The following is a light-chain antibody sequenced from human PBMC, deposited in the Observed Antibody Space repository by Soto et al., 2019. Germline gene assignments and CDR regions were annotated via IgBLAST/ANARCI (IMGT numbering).Light chain of an antibody. J-gene: IGKJ2*01. CDR2: AAS. V-gene: IGKV1-6*01. Sequence: AIQMTQSPSSLSASVGDRVTITCRASQDIKNDLGWYQQKPGRAPKLPIYAASTLHTEVPSRFSGSGYGSDFTLTITSLQPEDFATYYCLQDYNYPYTFGQGTKLEIK. CDR1: QDIKND. CDR3: LQDYNYPYT.